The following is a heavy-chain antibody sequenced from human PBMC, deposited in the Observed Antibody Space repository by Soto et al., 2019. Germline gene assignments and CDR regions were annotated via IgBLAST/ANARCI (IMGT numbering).Heavy chain of an antibody. CDR1: GFTFSSYG. J-gene: IGHJ6*02. V-gene: IGHV3-33*01. CDR2: IWYDGSNK. CDR3: ARSSQQLSLVSYGMDV. D-gene: IGHD6-13*01. Sequence: PGGSLRLSCAASGFTFSSYGMHWVRQAPGKGLEWVAVIWYDGSNKYYADSVKGRFTISRDNSKNTLYLQMNSLRAEDTAVYYCARSSQQLSLVSYGMDVWGQGTTVTVSS.